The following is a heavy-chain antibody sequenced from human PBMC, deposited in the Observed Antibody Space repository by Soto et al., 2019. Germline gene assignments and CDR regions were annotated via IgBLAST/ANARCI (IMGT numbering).Heavy chain of an antibody. CDR1: GGSISSGGYS. J-gene: IGHJ6*02. D-gene: IGHD1-20*01. CDR3: ARYKSNSYYGTDV. CDR2: IYHSGST. Sequence: SETLSLTCAVSGGSISSGGYSWSWIRQPPGKGLEWIGYIYHSGSTYYNPSLKSRVTISVDRSKNQFSLKLSSVTAADTAVYYCARYKSNSYYGTDVWGQGTTVTVSS. V-gene: IGHV4-30-2*01.